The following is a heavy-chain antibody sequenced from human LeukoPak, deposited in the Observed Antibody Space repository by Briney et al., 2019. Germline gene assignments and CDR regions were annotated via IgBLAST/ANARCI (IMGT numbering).Heavy chain of an antibody. CDR2: IRYDGSNK. CDR3: ARGKTSQNIVTRKTYNWFDP. J-gene: IGHJ5*02. D-gene: IGHD2/OR15-2a*01. Sequence: PGGSLRLSCAASGFTFSSYGMHWVRQAPGKGLEWVAFIRYDGSNKYYADSVKGRSTISRDNSKNTLYLQMNSLRAEDTAVYYCARGKTSQNIVTRKTYNWFDPWGQGTLVTVSS. CDR1: GFTFSSYG. V-gene: IGHV3-30*02.